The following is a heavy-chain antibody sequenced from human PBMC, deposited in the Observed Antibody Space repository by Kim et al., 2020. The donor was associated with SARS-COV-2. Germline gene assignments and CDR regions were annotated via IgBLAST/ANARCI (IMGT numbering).Heavy chain of an antibody. D-gene: IGHD3-10*01. CDR1: GGSFSGYY. CDR3: SRGAIPRGHSDY. Sequence: SETLSLTCAVYGGSFSGYYWSWIRQPPGKGLEWVGEINHSGRTNHNRSFKSRVTISVNTAKNQFSLKVNFVTAADTAVYYCSRGAIPRGHSDYWGQGIL. J-gene: IGHJ4*02. CDR2: INHSGRT. V-gene: IGHV4-34*01.